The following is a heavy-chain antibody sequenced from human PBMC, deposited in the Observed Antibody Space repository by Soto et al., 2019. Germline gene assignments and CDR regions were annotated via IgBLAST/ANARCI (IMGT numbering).Heavy chain of an antibody. CDR3: AREPYYDFWSGYYDY. CDR1: GFTFSSYA. D-gene: IGHD3-3*01. V-gene: IGHV3-30-3*01. CDR2: ISYDGSNK. Sequence: QVQLVESGGGVVQPGRSLRLSCAASGFTFSSYAMHWVRQAPGKGLEWVAVISYDGSNKYYADSVKGRFTISRDNSKNTLYLQMNSLRAEGTAVYYCAREPYYDFWSGYYDYWGQGTLVTVSS. J-gene: IGHJ4*02.